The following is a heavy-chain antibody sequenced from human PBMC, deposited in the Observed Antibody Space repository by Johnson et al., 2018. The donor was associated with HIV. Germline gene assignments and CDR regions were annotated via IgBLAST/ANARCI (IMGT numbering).Heavy chain of an antibody. D-gene: IGHD3-16*01. CDR2: ISSGGNI. V-gene: IGHV3-66*02. CDR3: ARGGRFDAFDI. J-gene: IGHJ3*02. Sequence: VQLVESGGGLVQPGGSLRLSCAASGFTFSSYWMSWVRQDPGKGLAWVPVISSGGNIYYADPAKGRFTISRDNSKNTLYLQMTSRRAEDTAVYYCARGGRFDAFDIWGQRTMVTVSS. CDR1: GFTFSSYW.